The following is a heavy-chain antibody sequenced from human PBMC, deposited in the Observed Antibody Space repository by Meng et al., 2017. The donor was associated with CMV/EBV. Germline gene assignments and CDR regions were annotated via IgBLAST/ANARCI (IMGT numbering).Heavy chain of an antibody. V-gene: IGHV1-2*02. D-gene: IGHD3-3*01. CDR1: GYTFTSYY. J-gene: IGHJ6*02. CDR2: INPNSGGT. Sequence: ASVKVSCKASGYTFTSYYMHWVRQAPGQGLEWMGWINPNSGGTNYAQKFQGRVTMTRDTSISTAYMELSRLRSDDTAVYYCARGGYDFWSGYQYPASGMDVWGQGTTVTVSS. CDR3: ARGGYDFWSGYQYPASGMDV.